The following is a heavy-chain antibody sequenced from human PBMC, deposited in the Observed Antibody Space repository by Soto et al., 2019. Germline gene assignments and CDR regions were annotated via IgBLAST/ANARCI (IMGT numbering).Heavy chain of an antibody. CDR3: ARGIMQWLGFYYYYYGMDV. J-gene: IGHJ6*02. CDR2: INHSGST. V-gene: IGHV4-34*01. CDR1: GGSFSGYY. Sequence: PSLTCAVYGGSFSGYYWSWIRQPPGKGLEWIGEINHSGSTNYNPSLKSRVTISVDTSKNQFSLKLSSVTAADTAVYYCARGIMQWLGFYYYYYGMDVWGQGTTVTVSS. D-gene: IGHD6-19*01.